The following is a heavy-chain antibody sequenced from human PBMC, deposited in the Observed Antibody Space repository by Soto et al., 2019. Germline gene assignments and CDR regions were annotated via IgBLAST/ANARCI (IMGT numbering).Heavy chain of an antibody. CDR1: GFTFSSYS. Sequence: EVQLVESGGGLVQPGGSLRLSCAASGFTFSSYSMNWVRQAPGKGLEWVSYISSSSSTIYYADSVKGRFTISRDNAKNSRNLQMNSLRDEDTAVYYCARDGGWLLDYWGQGTLVTVSS. CDR2: ISSSSSTI. CDR3: ARDGGWLLDY. V-gene: IGHV3-48*02. J-gene: IGHJ4*02. D-gene: IGHD5-12*01.